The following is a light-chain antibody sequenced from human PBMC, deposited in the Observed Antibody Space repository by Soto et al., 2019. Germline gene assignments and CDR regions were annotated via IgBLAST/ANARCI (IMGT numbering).Light chain of an antibody. J-gene: IGKJ3*01. CDR1: QSVSSN. CDR2: GAS. Sequence: EIVMTQSPATLSVSPGERATLSCRASQSVSSNLAWYQQKPGQAPRLLIYGASTRAAGIPARFSGGGSGTEFTLTISSLQSGDFAVYYCQQYNSWPFTFGPGTKVDIK. V-gene: IGKV3-15*01. CDR3: QQYNSWPFT.